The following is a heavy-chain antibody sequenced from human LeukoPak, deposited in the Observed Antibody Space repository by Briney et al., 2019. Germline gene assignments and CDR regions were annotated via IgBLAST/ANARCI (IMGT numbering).Heavy chain of an antibody. CDR1: GFTFSAYS. CDR2: ITSSSTTK. J-gene: IGHJ4*02. V-gene: IGHV3-48*01. D-gene: IGHD6-13*01. Sequence: PGGSLRLSCAASGFTFSAYSMNWVRQAPGKGLEWISYITSSSTTKYYAESVKGRFTISRDNAKNSLFLQMNSLRAEDTAVYYCAKEEVAAAVHFDYWGQGTLVTVSS. CDR3: AKEEVAAAVHFDY.